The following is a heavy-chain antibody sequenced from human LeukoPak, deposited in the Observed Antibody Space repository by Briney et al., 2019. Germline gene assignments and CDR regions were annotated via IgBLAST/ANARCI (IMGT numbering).Heavy chain of an antibody. CDR3: AVWGTTHNWFDP. D-gene: IGHD2/OR15-2a*01. CDR2: ISSSSSYI. J-gene: IGHJ5*02. V-gene: IGHV3-21*01. CDR1: GFTFSSYS. Sequence: GGSLRLSCAASGFTFSSYSMNWVRQAPGKGLEWVSSISSSSSYIYYADSVKGRFTISRDNAKNSLYLQMNSLRAEDTALYYCAVWGTTHNWFDPWGQGTLVTVSS.